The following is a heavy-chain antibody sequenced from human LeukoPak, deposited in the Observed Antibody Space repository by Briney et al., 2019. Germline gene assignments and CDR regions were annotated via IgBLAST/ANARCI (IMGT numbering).Heavy chain of an antibody. J-gene: IGHJ4*02. V-gene: IGHV4-34*01. D-gene: IGHD6-19*01. CDR2: IYYSGST. CDR1: GGSFSGYY. CDR3: ATLISGWSLY. Sequence: SETLSLTCAVYGGSFSGYYWGWIRQPPGKGLEWIGTIYYSGSTYYNPSLTSRVTISVDTSKNQFSLKLSSVTAADTAVYYCATLISGWSLYWGQGTLVTVSS.